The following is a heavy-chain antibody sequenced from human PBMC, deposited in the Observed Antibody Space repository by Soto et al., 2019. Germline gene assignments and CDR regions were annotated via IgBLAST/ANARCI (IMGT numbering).Heavy chain of an antibody. V-gene: IGHV3-30-3*01. Sequence: QVQLVESGGGVVQPGRSLRLSCAGSGFTSSSYVMHWVRQAPGKGLEWVALISFDGSKKNYADSVKGRFTISRDNSKNMMYLQMNSLRPEDTAVYYCARGVFYYYGSSGYSPDYWGQGTLVTVSS. CDR3: ARGVFYYYGSSGYSPDY. CDR1: GFTSSSYV. D-gene: IGHD3-22*01. CDR2: ISFDGSKK. J-gene: IGHJ4*02.